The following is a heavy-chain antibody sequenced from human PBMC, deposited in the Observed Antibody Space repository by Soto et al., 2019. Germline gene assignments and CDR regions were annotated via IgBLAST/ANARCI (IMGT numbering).Heavy chain of an antibody. D-gene: IGHD2-2*01. J-gene: IGHJ6*02. CDR3: STSVYCSTTRCYYYYGLDV. V-gene: IGHV1-69*01. CDR2: IIPIFGTE. Sequence: QVQLVQSGAEVKKPGSSVKVSCKVSGGTFSSHSINWVRQAPGQGPEWMGGIIPIFGTENSAQKFQGRVTITADESTSTAYMELSSLTSEDTALYYCSTSVYCSTTRCYYYYGLDVWGQGTTVIVSS. CDR1: GGTFSSHS.